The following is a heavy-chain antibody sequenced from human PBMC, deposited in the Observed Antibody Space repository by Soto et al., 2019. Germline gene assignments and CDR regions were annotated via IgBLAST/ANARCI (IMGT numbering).Heavy chain of an antibody. D-gene: IGHD3-10*02. CDR3: AMAGNVERQGWFDP. Sequence: PGGSLRLSCAASGFTFSSYAMSWVRQAPGKGLEWVSAISGSDGSTFYADSVKGRFTISRDDSKNTLYLEMNSLRSEDTAVYYCAMAGNVERQGWFDPWGQGTLVTVSS. CDR1: GFTFSSYA. V-gene: IGHV3-23*01. CDR2: ISGSDGST. J-gene: IGHJ5*02.